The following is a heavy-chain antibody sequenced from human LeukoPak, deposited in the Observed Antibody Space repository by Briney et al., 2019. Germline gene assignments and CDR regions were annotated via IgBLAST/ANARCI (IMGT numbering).Heavy chain of an antibody. CDR2: IIPIFGTA. Sequence: SVKVSCKASGYTFTSYAISWVRQAPGQGLEWMGGIIPIFGTANYAQKFQGRVTITADESTSTAYMELSSLRSEDTAVYYCARSLDCCSSTSCYQYYFDYWGQGTLVTVSS. CDR3: ARSLDCCSSTSCYQYYFDY. J-gene: IGHJ4*02. CDR1: GYTFTSYA. D-gene: IGHD2-2*01. V-gene: IGHV1-69*13.